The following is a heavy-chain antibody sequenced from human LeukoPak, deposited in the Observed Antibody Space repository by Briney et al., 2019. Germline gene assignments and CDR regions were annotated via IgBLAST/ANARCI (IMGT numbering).Heavy chain of an antibody. Sequence: PSQTLSLTCTVSGGSITSGSYYWSWIRQPAGKGLEWIGRIYTSGSTDYNPSLKSRVTISVDTSKNQFSLKLTSVTAADTPVYYCASGYNWNYILGHWGQGTLVTVSS. V-gene: IGHV4-61*02. CDR3: ASGYNWNYILGH. CDR1: GGSITSGSYY. J-gene: IGHJ4*02. CDR2: IYTSGST. D-gene: IGHD1-7*01.